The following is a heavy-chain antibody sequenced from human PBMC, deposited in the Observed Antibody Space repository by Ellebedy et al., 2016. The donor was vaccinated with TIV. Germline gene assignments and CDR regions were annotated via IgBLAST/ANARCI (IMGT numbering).Heavy chain of an antibody. CDR3: ARVSLQYYFDY. CDR1: GGSISSYY. Sequence: GSLRLSXTVSGGSISSYYWSWIRQPPGKGLEWIGYIYYSGSTNYSPSLKSRVTISVDTSKNQFSLKLSSVTAADTAVYYCARVSLQYYFDYWGQGTLVTVSS. CDR2: IYYSGST. V-gene: IGHV4-59*01. J-gene: IGHJ4*02.